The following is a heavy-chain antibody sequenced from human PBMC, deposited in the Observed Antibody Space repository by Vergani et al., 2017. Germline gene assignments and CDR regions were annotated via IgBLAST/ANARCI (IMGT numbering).Heavy chain of an antibody. CDR3: ARTILMITFGGVIAPGAFDI. D-gene: IGHD3-16*02. Sequence: QVQLVQSGAEGKKPGASVKVSCKASGYTFTSYGISCVRHAPGDALGWMGWISAYNGNTNYAQKLQGRVTMTTDTSKSTAYMELRSLRSDDTAVYYCARTILMITFGGVIAPGAFDIWGQGTMVTVSS. V-gene: IGHV1-18*04. CDR2: ISAYNGNT. J-gene: IGHJ3*02. CDR1: GYTFTSYG.